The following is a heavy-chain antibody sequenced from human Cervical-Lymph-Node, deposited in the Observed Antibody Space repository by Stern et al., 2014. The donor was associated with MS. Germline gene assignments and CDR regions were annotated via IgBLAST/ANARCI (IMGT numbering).Heavy chain of an antibody. CDR1: GFSFSSHY. Sequence: EVQLVESGGDLVQPWGSLTLSCAASGFSFSSHYMSWVRQAPGQGLEWVATIWPDGGTTYYVDSVRGRFTVSRDNAKSSLYLQMDSLRGEDTAVYYCATLLGSVTTFKSWGQGARVTVSS. D-gene: IGHD2/OR15-2a*01. CDR3: ATLLGSVTTFKS. V-gene: IGHV3-7*01. CDR2: IWPDGGTT. J-gene: IGHJ5*02.